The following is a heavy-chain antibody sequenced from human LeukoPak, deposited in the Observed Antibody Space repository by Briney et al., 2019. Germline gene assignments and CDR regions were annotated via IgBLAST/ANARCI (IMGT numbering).Heavy chain of an antibody. D-gene: IGHD4-17*01. CDR1: GYTFTGYY. Sequence: ASVKVSCKASGYTFTGYYMHWVRQAPGQGLEWMGWINPNSGGTNYAQKFQGRVTMTRDTSISTAYMELSRLRSDDTAVYYCARARMTTVSNFDYWGQGTLVTVSS. CDR2: INPNSGGT. J-gene: IGHJ4*02. CDR3: ARARMTTVSNFDY. V-gene: IGHV1-2*02.